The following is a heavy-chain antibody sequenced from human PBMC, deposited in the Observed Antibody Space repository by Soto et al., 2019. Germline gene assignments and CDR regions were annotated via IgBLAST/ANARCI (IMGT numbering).Heavy chain of an antibody. J-gene: IGHJ6*02. V-gene: IGHV2-70*01. CDR3: ARIVAARPAYYYYYGMDV. Sequence: SGPTLVNPTQTLTLTCTFSGFSLSTSGMCVSWIRQPPGKALEWLALIDWDDDKYYSTSLKTRLTISKDTSKNQVVLTMTNMDPVDTATYYCARIVAARPAYYYYYGMDVWGQGTTVTVSS. CDR1: GFSLSTSGMC. D-gene: IGHD6-6*01. CDR2: IDWDDDK.